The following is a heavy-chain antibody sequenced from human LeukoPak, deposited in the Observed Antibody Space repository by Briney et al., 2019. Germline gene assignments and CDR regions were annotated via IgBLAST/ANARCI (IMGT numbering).Heavy chain of an antibody. D-gene: IGHD3-16*01. CDR2: IKQDGSEK. CDR1: GFTFSSYW. Sequence: AGGSLRLSCAASGFTFSSYWMSWVRQAPGKGLEWVANIKQDGSEKYYVDSVKGRFTISRDNAKNSLYLQMNSLRAEDTAVYYCARDNENYVWAGLGYYYYYMDVWGKGTTVTVSS. J-gene: IGHJ6*03. CDR3: ARDNENYVWAGLGYYYYYMDV. V-gene: IGHV3-7*01.